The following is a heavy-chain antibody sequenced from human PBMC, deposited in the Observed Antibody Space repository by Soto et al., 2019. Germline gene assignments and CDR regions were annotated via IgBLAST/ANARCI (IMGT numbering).Heavy chain of an antibody. CDR3: ARVRINMVRGVPYFDY. CDR1: GGSFSGYY. Sequence: PSETLSLTCAVYGGSFSGYYWSWIRQPPGKGLEWIGEINHSGSTNYNPSLKSRVTISVDTSKNQFSLKLSSVTAADTAVYYCARVRINMVRGVPYFDYWGQGAMVTVFS. V-gene: IGHV4-34*01. CDR2: INHSGST. J-gene: IGHJ4*02. D-gene: IGHD3-10*01.